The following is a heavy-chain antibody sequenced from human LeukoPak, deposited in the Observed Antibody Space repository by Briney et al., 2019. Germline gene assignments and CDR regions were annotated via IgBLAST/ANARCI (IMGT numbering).Heavy chain of an antibody. CDR2: FDPEDGET. J-gene: IGHJ4*02. CDR3: ATCSGGSCYARGNYDY. D-gene: IGHD2-15*01. V-gene: IGHV1-24*01. CDR1: GYTLTELS. Sequence: ASVKVSCKVSGYTLTELSMHWVRQAPGKGLEWMGGFDPEDGETIYAQKFQGRVTMTEDTSTDTAYMELSSLRSEDTAVYYCATCSGGSCYARGNYDYWGQGTLVTVSS.